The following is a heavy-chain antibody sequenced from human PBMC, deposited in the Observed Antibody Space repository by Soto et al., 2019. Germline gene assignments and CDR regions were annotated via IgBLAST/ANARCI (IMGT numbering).Heavy chain of an antibody. V-gene: IGHV1-24*01. Sequence: GASVKVSCKVSGYTLTELSMHWVRQAPGKGLEWMGGFDPEDGETIYAQKFQGRVTMTEDTSTDTAYMELSSLRSEYTAVYYCATHLGYSYGPDAVDIWGQGTMVTVSS. J-gene: IGHJ3*02. CDR3: ATHLGYSYGPDAVDI. CDR1: GYTLTELS. D-gene: IGHD5-18*01. CDR2: FDPEDGET.